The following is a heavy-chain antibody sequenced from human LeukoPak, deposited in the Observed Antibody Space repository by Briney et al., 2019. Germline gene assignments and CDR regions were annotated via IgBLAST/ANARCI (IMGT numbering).Heavy chain of an antibody. CDR3: ARQDGNSKYYFDY. CDR2: IYPGDSDT. D-gene: IGHD1-1*01. CDR1: GYSFTYYW. V-gene: IGHV5-51*01. J-gene: IGHJ4*02. Sequence: GESLKISRKSSGYSFTYYWIGWVRQMPGKGLEWMGIIYPGDSDTRYRPSFQGQVTISVDKSISTAYLQWSSLKASDTAMYYCARQDGNSKYYFDYWGEGALGTVSS.